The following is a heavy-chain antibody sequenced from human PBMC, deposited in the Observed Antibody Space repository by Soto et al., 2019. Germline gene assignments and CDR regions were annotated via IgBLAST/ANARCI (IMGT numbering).Heavy chain of an antibody. CDR2: INPNSGGT. Sequence: ASVKVSCKASGYTFTGYYMHWVRQAPGQGFEWMGWINPNSGGTNYAQKFQGRVTMTRDTSISTAYMELSRLRSDDTAVYYCARGGVVVVPAAIGEFDPWGQGTLVTVSS. D-gene: IGHD2-2*02. CDR3: ARGGVVVVPAAIGEFDP. J-gene: IGHJ5*02. CDR1: GYTFTGYY. V-gene: IGHV1-2*02.